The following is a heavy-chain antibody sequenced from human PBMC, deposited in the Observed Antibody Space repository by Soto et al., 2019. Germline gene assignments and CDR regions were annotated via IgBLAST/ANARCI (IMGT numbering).Heavy chain of an antibody. CDR2: IWYDGSNK. CDR1: GFTFSSYG. Sequence: QVQLVESGGGVVQPGRSLRLSCAASGFTFSSYGMHWVRQAPGKGLEWVAVIWYDGSNKYYADSVKGRFTISRDNSKNTLYLQMNSLRAEETAVYYCARGSGWFPFDYWGQGTLVTVSS. D-gene: IGHD6-19*01. CDR3: ARGSGWFPFDY. J-gene: IGHJ4*02. V-gene: IGHV3-33*01.